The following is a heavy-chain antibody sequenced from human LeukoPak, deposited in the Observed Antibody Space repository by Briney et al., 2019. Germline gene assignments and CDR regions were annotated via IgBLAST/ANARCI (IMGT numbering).Heavy chain of an antibody. CDR3: ARSLRLYYSYCY. CDR1: GYTFTSYY. V-gene: IGHV1-46*01. J-gene: IGHJ4*02. CDR2: INPSGGST. Sequence: ASVKVSCKASGYTFTSYYMHWVRQAPGQGLEWMGIINPSGGSTSYAQKFQGRVTITRDTSASTAYMELSSLRSEDTAVYYCARSLRLYYSYCYWGQGTLVTVSS. D-gene: IGHD2-8*01.